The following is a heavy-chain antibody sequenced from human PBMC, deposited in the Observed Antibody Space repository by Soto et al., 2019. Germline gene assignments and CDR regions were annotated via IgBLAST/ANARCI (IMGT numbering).Heavy chain of an antibody. CDR1: GGTFGNHA. V-gene: IGHV1-69*01. CDR3: AREAGYTYGYVFDY. D-gene: IGHD5-18*01. J-gene: IGHJ4*02. CDR2: IIPVLGVG. Sequence: QVQLVQSGAEVKKPGSSVRGSCKASGGTFGNHAISWVRQAPGQGLEWLGGIIPVLGVGDNAQNFQGRVTITADASTSTAYLELSSLRSEDTALYYCAREAGYTYGYVFDYWGQGTLVTVSS.